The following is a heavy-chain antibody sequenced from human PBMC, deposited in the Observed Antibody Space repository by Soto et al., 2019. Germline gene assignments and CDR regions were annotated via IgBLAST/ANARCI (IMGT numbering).Heavy chain of an antibody. J-gene: IGHJ4*02. Sequence: QVQLVQSGAEVKKPGASVKVSCKASGYTFFTYAMHWVRHAPGQRREWMGGINAGNGNTKYSQKFQGRVTITRDTSASTAYMQLSSLRSEDTAVYYCARGPGGPDGPGDYWGQGTLVTVSS. CDR1: GYTFFTYA. V-gene: IGHV1-3*01. CDR3: ARGPGGPDGPGDY. D-gene: IGHD2-15*01. CDR2: INAGNGNT.